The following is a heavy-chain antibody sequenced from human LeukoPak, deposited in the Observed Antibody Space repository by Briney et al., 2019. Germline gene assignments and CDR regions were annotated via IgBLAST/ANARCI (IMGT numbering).Heavy chain of an antibody. V-gene: IGHV3-30*01. CDR3: AKDVVRYDILTGLDY. J-gene: IGHJ4*02. CDR1: GFTFSSYA. CDR2: ISYDGSNK. Sequence: GRSLRLSCAASGFTFSSYAMHWVRQAPGKGLEWVAVISYDGSNKYYADSVKGRFTISRDNSKNTLYLQMNSLRAEDTAVYYCAKDVVRYDILTGLDYWGQGTLVTVSS. D-gene: IGHD3-9*01.